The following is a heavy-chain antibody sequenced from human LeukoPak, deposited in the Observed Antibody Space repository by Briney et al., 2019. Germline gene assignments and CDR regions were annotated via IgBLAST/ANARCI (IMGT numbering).Heavy chain of an antibody. CDR2: IYYSGST. J-gene: IGHJ6*03. D-gene: IGHD1-14*01. V-gene: IGHV4-30-4*08. CDR3: GRVVTGFDYYMDV. CDR1: GGSISSGDYY. Sequence: SETLSLTCTVSGGSISSGDYYWSWIRQPPGKGLEWIGYIYYSGSTYYNPSLKSRATISVDTSKNQFSLKLSSVTAADTAVYYCGRVVTGFDYYMDVWGKGTTVIVS.